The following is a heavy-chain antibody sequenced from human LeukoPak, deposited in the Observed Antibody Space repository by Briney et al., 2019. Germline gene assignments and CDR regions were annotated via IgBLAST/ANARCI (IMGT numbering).Heavy chain of an antibody. CDR1: GGSISSYY. V-gene: IGHV4-59*01. J-gene: IGHJ4*02. D-gene: IGHD1-26*01. Sequence: SETLSLTCTVSGGSISSYYWSWIRQPPGKGLGWIGYIYYSGSTNSNPSLKSRVTISVDTSKNQFSLKLSSVTAADTAVYYCARARRGSYYYFDYWGQGTLVTVSS. CDR3: ARARRGSYYYFDY. CDR2: IYYSGST.